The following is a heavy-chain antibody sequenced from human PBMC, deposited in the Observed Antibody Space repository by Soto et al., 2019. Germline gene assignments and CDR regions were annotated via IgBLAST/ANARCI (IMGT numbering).Heavy chain of an antibody. CDR2: IYYSGST. CDR1: GGSISSGGYY. D-gene: IGHD3-9*01. V-gene: IGHV4-31*03. J-gene: IGHJ6*02. Sequence: SQTLSLTCTVSGGSISSGGYYWSWIRQHPGKGLEWIGYIYYSGSTYYNPSLKSRVTISVDTSKNQFSLKLSSVTAADTAVYYCARGAHLTGYTDNYYYYGMDVWGQGTTVTVSS. CDR3: ARGAHLTGYTDNYYYYGMDV.